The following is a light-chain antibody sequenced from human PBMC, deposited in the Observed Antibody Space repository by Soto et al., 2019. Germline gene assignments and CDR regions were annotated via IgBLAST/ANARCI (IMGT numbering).Light chain of an antibody. CDR3: QQLNSYPWT. CDR1: QGSGSY. CDR2: AAS. J-gene: IGKJ1*01. V-gene: IGKV1-9*01. Sequence: DIQLTQSPSFLSASVGDRVTLTCRASQGSGSYLAWYQQKPGKAPKLLIYAASSLQSGVPSRFSGSGSGTEFTLTISSLQPEDFATYYCQQLNSYPWTFGQGTKVEIK.